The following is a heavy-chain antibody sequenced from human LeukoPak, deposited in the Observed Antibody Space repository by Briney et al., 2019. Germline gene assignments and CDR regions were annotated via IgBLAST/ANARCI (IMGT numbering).Heavy chain of an antibody. V-gene: IGHV1-46*01. Sequence: GASVKVSCKASGYTFTSYYMHWVRQAPGQGVEGMGIINPSGGSTTYAQKFQGRVTMTMDTSTSTVYMELSSLRSEDTAVYYCAREGAREYVLDYYLDYWGQGTLVTVSS. CDR3: AREGAREYVLDYYLDY. CDR2: INPSGGST. D-gene: IGHD2-8*01. J-gene: IGHJ4*02. CDR1: GYTFTSYY.